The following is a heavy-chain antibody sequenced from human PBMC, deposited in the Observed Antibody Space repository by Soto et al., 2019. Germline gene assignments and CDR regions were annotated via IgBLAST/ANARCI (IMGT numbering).Heavy chain of an antibody. D-gene: IGHD2-21*02. CDR2: FIPVLTIT. J-gene: IGHJ6*02. CDR1: GGSFSSYT. CDR3: ARRRYCGADCYKNYYFGMDV. Sequence: QAQLVQSGAEVKKPGSSVRLSCSTSGGSFSSYTLNWVRQAPGQGLEWLGRFIPVLTITDYAQKFRGRLTITAGKSSNTAYMELTSLRSDDTAVYYCARRRYCGADCYKNYYFGMDVWGQGTTITVSS. V-gene: IGHV1-69*02.